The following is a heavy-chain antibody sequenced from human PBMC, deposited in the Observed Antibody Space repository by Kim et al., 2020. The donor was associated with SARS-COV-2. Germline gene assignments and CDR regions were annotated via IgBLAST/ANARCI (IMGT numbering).Heavy chain of an antibody. CDR3: ARLGSSWSYYMDV. J-gene: IGHJ6*03. V-gene: IGHV4-59*08. Sequence: YNPSRKSRVTISVDTSKNQFSRKLSSVTAADTAVYYWARLGSSWSYYMDVWGKGTTVTVSS. D-gene: IGHD6-13*01.